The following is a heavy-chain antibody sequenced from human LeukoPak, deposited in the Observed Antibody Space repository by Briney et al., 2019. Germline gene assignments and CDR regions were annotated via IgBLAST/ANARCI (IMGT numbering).Heavy chain of an antibody. CDR2: IIPIFGTA. V-gene: IGHV1-69*05. D-gene: IGHD3-9*01. Sequence: SVKASCKASGGTFSSYAISWVRQAPGQGLEWMGGIIPIFGTANYAQKFQGRVTITTDESTSTAYMELSSLRSEDTAVYYCARSPDILTGYYYFDYWGQGTLVTVSS. J-gene: IGHJ4*02. CDR1: GGTFSSYA. CDR3: ARSPDILTGYYYFDY.